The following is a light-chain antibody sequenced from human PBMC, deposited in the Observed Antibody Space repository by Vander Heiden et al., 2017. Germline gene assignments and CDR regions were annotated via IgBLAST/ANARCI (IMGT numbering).Light chain of an antibody. CDR2: AAS. Sequence: AIRITQSPSSLSASTGDRVPITCRARQGISRYLAWYQQKPGKAPKLLIYAASTLQSGVPSRFSGSGSGTDFTLTISCLQSEDFATYYCQQYYSYPRTFGQGTKVEIK. CDR1: QGISRY. CDR3: QQYYSYPRT. V-gene: IGKV1-8*01. J-gene: IGKJ1*01.